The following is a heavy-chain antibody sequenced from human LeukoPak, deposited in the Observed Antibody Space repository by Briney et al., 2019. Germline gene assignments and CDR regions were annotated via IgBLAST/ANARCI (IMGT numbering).Heavy chain of an antibody. CDR3: ARDSPPSYDILTGYSYFDY. D-gene: IGHD3-9*01. Sequence: PSETLSLTCTVSGGSISSSSYYWSWIRQPAGKGLEWIGRIYTSGSTNYNPSLKGRVTMSVDTSKNQFSLKLSSVTAADTAVYYCARDSPPSYDILTGYSYFDYWGQGTLVTVSS. CDR2: IYTSGST. J-gene: IGHJ4*02. V-gene: IGHV4-61*02. CDR1: GGSISSSSYY.